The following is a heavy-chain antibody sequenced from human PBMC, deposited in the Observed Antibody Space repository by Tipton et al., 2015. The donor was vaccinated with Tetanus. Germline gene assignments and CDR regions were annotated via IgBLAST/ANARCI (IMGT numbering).Heavy chain of an antibody. D-gene: IGHD3-3*01. CDR1: GFSLSDYL. V-gene: IGHV3-11*01. CDR2: ISASGHPI. Sequence: SLRLSCAASGFSLSDYLMSWIRQTPGKGLEWVAYISASGHPIFYTDSVKGRFTISTDNTKNHLYLQMNSLRVEDTGLYFCAGDNYDSKDFSDYWGQGTLITVSS. J-gene: IGHJ4*02. CDR3: AGDNYDSKDFSDY.